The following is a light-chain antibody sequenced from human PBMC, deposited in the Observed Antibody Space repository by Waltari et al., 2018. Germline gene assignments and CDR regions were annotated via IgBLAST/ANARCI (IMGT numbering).Light chain of an antibody. CDR3: NSYTSGTNAV. Sequence: QSALTQPASVSGSPGQSIPISCTGTSSDVGRYNYVPWYQQPPGNAPKLLIYDVSDRPSGVSNRFSGSKSGNTASLTISGLQAEDEADYYCNSYTSGTNAVFGGGTKLTVL. V-gene: IGLV2-14*03. J-gene: IGLJ2*01. CDR1: SSDVGRYNY. CDR2: DVS.